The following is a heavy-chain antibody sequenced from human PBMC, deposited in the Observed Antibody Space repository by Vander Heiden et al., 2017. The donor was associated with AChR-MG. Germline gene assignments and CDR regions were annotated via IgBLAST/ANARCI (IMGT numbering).Heavy chain of an antibody. CDR1: GGSFSGYY. D-gene: IGHD6-19*01. Sequence: QVQLQQWGAGLLKPPETLSLTCAVYGGSFSGYYWSWIRQPPGKGLEWIGEINHSGSTNYNPSLKSRVTISVDTSKNQFSLKLSSVTAADTAVYYCARSVHSSGWYDYWGQGTLVTVSS. CDR2: INHSGST. J-gene: IGHJ4*02. CDR3: ARSVHSSGWYDY. V-gene: IGHV4-34*01.